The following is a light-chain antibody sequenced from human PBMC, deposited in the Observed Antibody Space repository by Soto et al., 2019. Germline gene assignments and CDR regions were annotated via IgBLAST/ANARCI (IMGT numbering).Light chain of an antibody. J-gene: IGLJ3*02. CDR3: CSYAGSYWV. V-gene: IGLV2-11*01. CDR1: SSDVGGYNY. CDR2: DVS. Sequence: QSALTQPRSVSGSPGQSVTISCTGTSSDVGGYNYVSWYQQHPGKVPKLMIYDVSKRPSGVPDRFSGSKSGNTASLTISGLQAEDEAHYYCCSYAGSYWVFGGGTQLTVL.